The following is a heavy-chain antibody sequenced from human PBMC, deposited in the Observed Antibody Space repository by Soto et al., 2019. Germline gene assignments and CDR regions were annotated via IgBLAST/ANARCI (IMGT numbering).Heavy chain of an antibody. CDR3: ALRFGTA. J-gene: IGHJ6*02. Sequence: SETLSLTCTVSGASISSGDYYWTWIRQPPGKGLEWIGYIYYSGTTYYNPSLKSRVSISLDASKNRFSLKLTSVTAADTGVYYCALRFGTAWGQGTTVTVSS. CDR1: GASISSGDYY. CDR2: IYYSGTT. D-gene: IGHD5-12*01. V-gene: IGHV4-30-4*01.